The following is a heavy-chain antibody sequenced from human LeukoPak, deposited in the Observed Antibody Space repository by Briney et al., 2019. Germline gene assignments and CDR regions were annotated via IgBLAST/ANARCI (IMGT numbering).Heavy chain of an antibody. J-gene: IGHJ4*02. CDR1: GFTFGGYA. CDR2: IQAEAYGWAT. Sequence: GGSLRLSCSTSGFTFGGYAMSWVRQAPGKGLEWVGFIQAEAYGWATKYAASVNDRFSISRDDSQSIANLQMNDLKTEDTAVYYCTRAPHPRCSSSGCYLDYWGQGTLVTVSS. D-gene: IGHD2-2*01. V-gene: IGHV3-49*04. CDR3: TRAPHPRCSSSGCYLDY.